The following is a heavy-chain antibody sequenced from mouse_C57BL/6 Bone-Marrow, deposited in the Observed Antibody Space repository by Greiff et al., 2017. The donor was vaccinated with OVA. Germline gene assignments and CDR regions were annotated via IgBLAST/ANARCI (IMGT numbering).Heavy chain of an antibody. CDR2: IYPGDGDT. CDR3: ASLLLRGFDY. V-gene: IGHV1-82*01. D-gene: IGHD1-1*01. J-gene: IGHJ2*01. CDR1: GYAFSSSW. Sequence: VQLQQSGPELVKPGASVKISCKASGYAFSSSWMNWVKQRPGKGLEWIGRIYPGDGDTNYNGKFKGKATLTADKSSSTAYMQLSSLTSEDSAVYFSASLLLRGFDYWGQGTTLTVSS.